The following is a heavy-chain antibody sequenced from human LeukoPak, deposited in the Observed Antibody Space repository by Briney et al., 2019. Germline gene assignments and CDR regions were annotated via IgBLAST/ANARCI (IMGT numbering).Heavy chain of an antibody. Sequence: GRALRLSCAASGYTFTIYGMHWVRQAPGKGLERGADISYVGSNKYYADSVKGRFTFSRDISKNPLYLQRNSLRAEDTAVYYCAKDAASSGYSSHFDYWGQGTLVTVYS. V-gene: IGHV3-30*18. CDR1: GYTFTIYG. CDR3: AKDAASSGYSSHFDY. J-gene: IGHJ4*02. CDR2: ISYVGSNK. D-gene: IGHD3-22*01.